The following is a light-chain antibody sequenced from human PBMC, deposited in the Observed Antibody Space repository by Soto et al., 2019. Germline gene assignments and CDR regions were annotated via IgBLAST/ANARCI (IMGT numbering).Light chain of an antibody. CDR2: DAS. Sequence: EIVLTQSPATLSLSPGETAILSCRASQSVSSYLAWYQQKPGQAPRLPIYDASNRATGIPDRFSGAGSGTDFTLTISSLEPEDFAVYYCHQRGSWPRGSFGQGTKVDIK. V-gene: IGKV3-11*01. CDR1: QSVSSY. CDR3: HQRGSWPRGS. J-gene: IGKJ1*01.